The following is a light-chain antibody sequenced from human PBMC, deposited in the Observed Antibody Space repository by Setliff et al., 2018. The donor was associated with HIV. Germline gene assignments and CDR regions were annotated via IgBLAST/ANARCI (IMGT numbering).Light chain of an antibody. CDR2: AAS. CDR3: QQTYSTPWT. J-gene: IGKJ1*01. Sequence: DIQMTQSPSSLSASVGDRVTITCRTSQSISSYLNWYQLKPGKAPKLLIYAASSLQSGVPSRFSGSGSGTDFTLTISSLQPEDFATYYCQQTYSTPWTVGQGTKVDIK. CDR1: QSISSY. V-gene: IGKV1-39*01.